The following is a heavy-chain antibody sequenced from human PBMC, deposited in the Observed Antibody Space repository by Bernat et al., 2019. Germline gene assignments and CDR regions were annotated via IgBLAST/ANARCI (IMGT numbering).Heavy chain of an antibody. J-gene: IGHJ4*02. CDR2: ISYDGSNK. V-gene: IGHV3-30*01. CDR3: ASDPSSIAAYYFDY. Sequence: QVQLVESGGGVVQPGRSLRLSCAASGFTFSSYAMHWVRQAPGKGLEWVAVISYDGSNKYYADSVKGRFTISRDNSKNTLYLQMNSLRAEDPVVYYCASDPSSIAAYYFDYWGQGTLVTVSS. CDR1: GFTFSSYA. D-gene: IGHD6-6*01.